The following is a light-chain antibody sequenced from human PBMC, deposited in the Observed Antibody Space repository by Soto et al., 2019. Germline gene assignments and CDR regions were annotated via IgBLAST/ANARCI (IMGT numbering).Light chain of an antibody. Sequence: DIQMTQSPTSLSASVGDRVTITCRASQSISTKLNWYQQKPGKVPKLLIYSASGLQSGVPSRFSGSGSGTDFTLTSNSLQAEGFATYYCQQRYRSPPTFGQGTKVEIK. CDR2: SAS. J-gene: IGKJ1*01. CDR1: QSISTK. V-gene: IGKV1-39*01. CDR3: QQRYRSPPT.